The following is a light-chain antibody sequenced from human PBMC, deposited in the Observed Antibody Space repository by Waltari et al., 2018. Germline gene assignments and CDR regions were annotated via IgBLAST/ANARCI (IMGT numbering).Light chain of an antibody. CDR2: TND. Sequence: QSVLTQPPSTSGTPGQRVTISCSGSSSNIGSNYVYWYQHLPGTAPKLLIYTNDPRPSGVPDRFSCSKSGTSASLAISGLQSDDESDYFCAAWDDTLSAVVFGGGTKLTVL. CDR1: SSNIGSNY. V-gene: IGLV1-47*02. J-gene: IGLJ2*01. CDR3: AAWDDTLSAVV.